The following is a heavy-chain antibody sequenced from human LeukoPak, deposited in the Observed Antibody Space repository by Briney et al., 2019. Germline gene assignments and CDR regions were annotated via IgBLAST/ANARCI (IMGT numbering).Heavy chain of an antibody. J-gene: IGHJ3*02. D-gene: IGHD1-1*01. V-gene: IGHV4-59*01. CDR1: GGSISTYY. Sequence: SETLSLTCTVSGGSISTYYWSWIRQSPGKGLEWIGYLFSRGSPNYNPSLKRRVTISVDTSKNHFSLTLSSVTAADTAVYYCARLQPNSGEWAFDIWGQGTMVTVSS. CDR3: ARLQPNSGEWAFDI. CDR2: LFSRGSP.